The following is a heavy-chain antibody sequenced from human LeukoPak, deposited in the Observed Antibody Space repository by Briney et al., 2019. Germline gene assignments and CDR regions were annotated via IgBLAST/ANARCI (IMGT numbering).Heavy chain of an antibody. D-gene: IGHD3-22*01. CDR1: GFTFSSYA. Sequence: GGSLRLSCSASGFTFSSYAMYWVRQAPGKGLEYVSSITSNGGNTYYADSVKGRFTISRDNSKNTLYVQVNSLGTEDTAAYYCAKGSYYDSSGSFYFDYWGQGTLVTVSS. CDR3: AKGSYYDSSGSFYFDY. CDR2: ITSNGGNT. V-gene: IGHV3-64*04. J-gene: IGHJ4*02.